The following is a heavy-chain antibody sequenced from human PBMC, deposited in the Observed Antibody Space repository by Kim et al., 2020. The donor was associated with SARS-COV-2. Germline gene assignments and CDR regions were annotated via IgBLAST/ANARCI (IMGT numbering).Heavy chain of an antibody. J-gene: IGHJ4*02. V-gene: IGHV4-59*08. Sequence: TLSLTCTVSGGSISRYYWSWIRQPPGKGLEWIGYIYYSGSTNYSPSLKSRVTISVDTSKNEFSLNLTSVTAADTAVYYCARHPYYYDNFFDSWGQGTLV. CDR2: IYYSGST. CDR3: ARHPYYYDNFFDS. D-gene: IGHD3-22*01. CDR1: GGSISRYY.